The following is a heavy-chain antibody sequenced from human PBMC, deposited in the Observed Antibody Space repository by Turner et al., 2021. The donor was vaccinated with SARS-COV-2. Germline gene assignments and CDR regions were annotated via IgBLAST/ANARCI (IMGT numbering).Heavy chain of an antibody. J-gene: IGHJ4*02. CDR3: ARDRGGGQLVRLFDY. V-gene: IGHV3-9*01. D-gene: IGHD6-6*01. CDR2: ISWNSGSI. CDR1: GFTFDDYA. Sequence: GGLVQPGRFLRLSCAASGFTFDDYAMHWVRQAPGKCLEWVSGISWNSGSIGYADSVKGRFTIPRDNAKNSLYLQMNSLRAEDTAFYYCARDRGGGQLVRLFDYWGQGTLVTVSS.